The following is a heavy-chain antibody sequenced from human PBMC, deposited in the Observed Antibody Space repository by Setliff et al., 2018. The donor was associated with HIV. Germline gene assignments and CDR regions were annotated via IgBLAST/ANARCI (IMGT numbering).Heavy chain of an antibody. Sequence: GESLKISCKSSGYSFTVYWIAWVRQTPGKGLEWMGLVYPADSNTIYSPSFQHQVTISADKSFSTAFLQWSDVKASDSGIYFCARLGGSFGIPHFDFWGQGTPVTVSS. V-gene: IGHV5-51*01. D-gene: IGHD3-3*02. CDR3: ARLGGSFGIPHFDF. J-gene: IGHJ4*02. CDR1: GYSFTVYW. CDR2: VYPADSNT.